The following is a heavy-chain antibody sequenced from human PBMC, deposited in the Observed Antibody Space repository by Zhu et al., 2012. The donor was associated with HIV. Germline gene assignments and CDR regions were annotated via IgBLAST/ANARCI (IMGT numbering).Heavy chain of an antibody. J-gene: IGHJ2*01. CDR3: ARGRASSENYWYFDV. V-gene: IGHV4-61*01. CDR1: GAPVSSGNHY. Sequence: QVQLQESGPRLVKPSETLSLTCTVSGAPVSSGNHYWSWIRQPPGKGLEWIGNIYYSGNTNYNISPKSRVIISVDVSKNQFSLNVKSVTAADTAEYYCARGRASSENYWYFDVWSPGTRVTVSS. D-gene: IGHD6-6*01. CDR2: IYYSGNT.